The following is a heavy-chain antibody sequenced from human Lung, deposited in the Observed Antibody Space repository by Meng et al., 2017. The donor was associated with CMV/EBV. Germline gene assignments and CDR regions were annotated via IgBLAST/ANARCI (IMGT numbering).Heavy chain of an antibody. CDR3: ARDGGLVVVPAAIRFDYYYYGMDV. J-gene: IGHJ6*04. CDR2: ISSSGSTI. V-gene: IGHV3-48*03. Sequence: GESXKISCAASGFTFSSYEMNWVRQAPGKGLEWVSYISSSGSTIYYADSVKGRFTISRDNAKNSLYLQMNSLRAEDTAVYYCARDGGLVVVPAAIRFDYYYYGMDVXGEGXTVTVSS. CDR1: GFTFSSYE. D-gene: IGHD2-2*02.